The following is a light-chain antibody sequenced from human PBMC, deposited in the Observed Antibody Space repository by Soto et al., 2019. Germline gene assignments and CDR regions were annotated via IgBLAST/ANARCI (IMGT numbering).Light chain of an antibody. CDR2: YDD. CDR1: SSNIGNNA. CDR3: AAWDDSLNGLVV. J-gene: IGLJ2*01. Sequence: QSVLTQPPSVSEAPRQRVTISCSGSSSNIGNNAVNWYQQLPGKAPKLLIYYDDLLPSGVSDRFSGSKSGTSASLAISGLXXXXXXXXXCAAWDDSLNGLVVFGGGTKLTV. V-gene: IGLV1-36*01.